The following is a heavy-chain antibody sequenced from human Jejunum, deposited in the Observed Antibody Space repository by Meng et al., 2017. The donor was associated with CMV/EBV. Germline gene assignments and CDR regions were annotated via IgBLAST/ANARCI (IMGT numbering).Heavy chain of an antibody. Sequence: EVQLLESXGGLIQPGXSLRFSXSVSGFTFSSYAMSWVRQAPGKGLEWVSRIGDSGGSTYYADSVRGRFTISRDNSKNTLYLQMNSLRAEDTAVYYCATRFCSSIIDCIPHERSYFDLWGRGTLVTVSS. CDR2: IGDSGGST. D-gene: IGHD2-2*01. V-gene: IGHV3-23*01. J-gene: IGHJ2*01. CDR3: ATRFCSSIIDCIPHERSYFDL. CDR1: GFTFSSYA.